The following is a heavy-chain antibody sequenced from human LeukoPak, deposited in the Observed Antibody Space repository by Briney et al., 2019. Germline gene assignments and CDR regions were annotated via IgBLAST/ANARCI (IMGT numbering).Heavy chain of an antibody. CDR2: ISAYNGNT. V-gene: IGHV1-18*01. J-gene: IGHJ4*02. Sequence: ASVKVSCKASGYTFTSYGISWVRQAPGQGLEWMGWISAYNGNTNYAQKLQGRVTMTTDTSTSTAYMELRSLRSDDTAVYYCARYVGYCSSTSCYNLDYWGQGTLVTVSS. D-gene: IGHD2-2*02. CDR1: GYTFTSYG. CDR3: ARYVGYCSSTSCYNLDY.